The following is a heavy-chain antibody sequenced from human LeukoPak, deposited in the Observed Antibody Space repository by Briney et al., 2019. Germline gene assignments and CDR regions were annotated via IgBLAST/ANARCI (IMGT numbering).Heavy chain of an antibody. V-gene: IGHV4-39*01. D-gene: IGHD3-3*01. CDR3: ARHGLYSSILGYYFDY. Sequence: SETLSLTCTVSGGSISSSSYYWGWIRQPPGEGLEWIGSIYYSGSTYYNPSLKSRVTISVDTSKNQFSLKLSSVTAADTAVYYCARHGLYSSILGYYFDYWGQGTLVTVSS. CDR1: GGSISSSSYY. J-gene: IGHJ4*02. CDR2: IYYSGST.